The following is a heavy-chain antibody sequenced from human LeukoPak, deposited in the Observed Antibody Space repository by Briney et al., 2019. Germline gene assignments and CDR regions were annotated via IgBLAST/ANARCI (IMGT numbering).Heavy chain of an antibody. Sequence: GGSLRLSCAASGFTFSSYAMHWVRQAPGKGLEWVAVISYDGSNKYYADSVKGRFTISRDNSKNTLYLQMNSLRAEDTAVYYCARVRGSYSAFDIWGQGTMVTVSS. V-gene: IGHV3-30-3*01. J-gene: IGHJ3*02. CDR3: ARVRGSYSAFDI. D-gene: IGHD1-26*01. CDR1: GFTFSSYA. CDR2: ISYDGSNK.